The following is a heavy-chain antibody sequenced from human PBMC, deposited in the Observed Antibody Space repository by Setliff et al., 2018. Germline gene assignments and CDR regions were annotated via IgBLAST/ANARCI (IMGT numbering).Heavy chain of an antibody. D-gene: IGHD2-15*01. CDR2: IYDSGSS. Sequence: PSETLSLTCTVSGGSVSNSGFFWGWLRQAPGEGLEWIGNIYDSGSSNYNVSLKSRLIITRDTSKNQISLKLTSVTAADTAVYYCGRGFSRIEGWGNWFDPWGQGILVTVSS. CDR1: GGSVSNSGFF. CDR3: GRGFSRIEGWGNWFDP. V-gene: IGHV4-39*01. J-gene: IGHJ5*02.